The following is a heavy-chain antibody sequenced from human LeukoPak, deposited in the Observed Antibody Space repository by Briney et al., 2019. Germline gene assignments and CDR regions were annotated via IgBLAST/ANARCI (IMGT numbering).Heavy chain of an antibody. CDR1: GYTFTSYD. CDR3: ARGSLGLGTLLT. CDR2: MNPNSGNT. V-gene: IGHV1-8*01. J-gene: IGHJ4*02. D-gene: IGHD7-27*01. Sequence: ASVRVSCKASGYTFTSYDINWVRQATGQGIERMGWMNPNSGNTGYAQKFQGRVTMTRNTSISTAYMELSSLRSEDTAVYYCARGSLGLGTLLTWDQGTLVTVSS.